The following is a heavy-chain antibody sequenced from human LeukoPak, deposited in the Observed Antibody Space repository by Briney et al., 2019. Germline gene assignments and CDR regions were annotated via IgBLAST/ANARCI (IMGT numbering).Heavy chain of an antibody. Sequence: QAGGSLRLSCEASGFTFISYGMHWVRQAPGKGLEWVAVIWHDESIKDYADSVKGRFTISRDNSKNTLYLQMNSLRAEDTAVYYCARDDLTGYLDYWGQGTLVTVSS. D-gene: IGHD3-9*01. J-gene: IGHJ4*02. CDR3: ARDDLTGYLDY. CDR1: GFTFISYG. V-gene: IGHV3-33*01. CDR2: IWHDESIK.